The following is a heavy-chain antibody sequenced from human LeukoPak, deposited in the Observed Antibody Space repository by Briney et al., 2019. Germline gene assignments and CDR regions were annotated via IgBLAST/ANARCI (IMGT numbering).Heavy chain of an antibody. D-gene: IGHD1-26*01. J-gene: IGHJ4*02. V-gene: IGHV3-48*01. CDR3: ARDTAGADY. CDR2: ISTTGSTI. CDR1: GFIFSSYS. Sequence: GGSLRLSCAASGFIFSSYSMNWVRQAPGKGLEWVSYISTTGSTIYYADSVKGRFTISRDNAKNSLYLQMNSLRAEDTAVYYCARDTAGADYWGQGTLVTVSS.